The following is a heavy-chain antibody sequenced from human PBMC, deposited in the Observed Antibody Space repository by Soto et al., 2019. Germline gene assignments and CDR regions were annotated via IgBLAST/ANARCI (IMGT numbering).Heavy chain of an antibody. CDR1: GFTFSSYA. J-gene: IGHJ6*02. Sequence: PGGSLRLSCAASGFTFSSYAMHWVRQAPGKGLEWVAVISYDGSNKYYADSVKGRFTISRDNSKNTLYLQMNSLRAEDTAVYYCARDFSGYCSSTSCEIVYYYYGTDVWGQGTTVTVSS. D-gene: IGHD2-2*01. CDR2: ISYDGSNK. V-gene: IGHV3-30-3*01. CDR3: ARDFSGYCSSTSCEIVYYYYGTDV.